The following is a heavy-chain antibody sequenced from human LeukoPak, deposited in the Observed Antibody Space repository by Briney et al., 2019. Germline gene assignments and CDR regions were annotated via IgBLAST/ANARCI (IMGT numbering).Heavy chain of an antibody. CDR2: IYYSGST. CDR3: ARVSVVPAAMSDYYYYMDV. CDR1: GGSFSGYY. Sequence: PSETLSLTCAVYGGSFSGYYWSWIRQPPGKGLEWIGYIYYSGSTNYNPSLKSRVTISVDTSKNQFSLKLSSVTAADTAVYYCARVSVVPAAMSDYYYYMDVWGKGTTVTISS. V-gene: IGHV4-59*01. D-gene: IGHD2-2*01. J-gene: IGHJ6*03.